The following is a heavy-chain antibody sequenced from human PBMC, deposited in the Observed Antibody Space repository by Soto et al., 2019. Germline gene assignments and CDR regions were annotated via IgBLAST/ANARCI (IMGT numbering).Heavy chain of an antibody. D-gene: IGHD2-2*01. CDR2: MNPKSGNT. Sequence: QVQLVQSGAEVKKPGASVRVSCKASGYAFIKHNINWVRQATGQGLEWMGWMNPKSGNTGYAQKFQGRVTMTRSTSISTAYMELTSLTSEDTAVYYCARDIILEPAASNWFDPWGQGTLVTVSS. J-gene: IGHJ5*02. V-gene: IGHV1-8*01. CDR1: GYAFIKHN. CDR3: ARDIILEPAASNWFDP.